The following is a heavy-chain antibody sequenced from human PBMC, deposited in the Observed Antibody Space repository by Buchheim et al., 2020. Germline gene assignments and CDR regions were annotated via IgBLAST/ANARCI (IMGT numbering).Heavy chain of an antibody. Sequence: EVQLVESGGGLVQTGGSLRLSCVASGFTFRSHWMSWVRQAPGKGLEWVANINLDGNEKYYVDSVKGRFTISRDNAKNSLYLQMNSLGAEDTAVYYCARDWSGIGPSIDVWGQGTT. D-gene: IGHD3-10*01. V-gene: IGHV3-7*01. CDR1: GFTFRSHW. CDR2: INLDGNEK. J-gene: IGHJ6*02. CDR3: ARDWSGIGPSIDV.